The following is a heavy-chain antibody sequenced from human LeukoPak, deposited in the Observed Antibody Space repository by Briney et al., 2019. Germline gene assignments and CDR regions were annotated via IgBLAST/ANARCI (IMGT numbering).Heavy chain of an antibody. CDR3: AKSDYYDSSGYYPSAFDI. J-gene: IGHJ3*02. Sequence: GGSLRLSCAASGFTFSSYAMSWVRQAPGKGLEWVSAISGSGGSTYYADSVKGRFTISRDNSKNTLYLQMSSLRAEDTAVYYCAKSDYYDSSGYYPSAFDIWGQGTMVTVSS. D-gene: IGHD3-22*01. V-gene: IGHV3-23*01. CDR1: GFTFSSYA. CDR2: ISGSGGST.